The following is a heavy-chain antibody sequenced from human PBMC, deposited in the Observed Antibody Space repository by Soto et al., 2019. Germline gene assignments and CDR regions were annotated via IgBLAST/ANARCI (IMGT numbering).Heavy chain of an antibody. V-gene: IGHV4-59*12. Sequence: QVQLQESGPGLVKPSETLSLTCTVSGGSISSYYWSWIRQPPGKGLEWIVHIYYSGRTNYNPYPASRVTISVDTSKSQFSLNLSSVTAADPAVYFCARSYGLRAFDIWGQGTMVTVSS. CDR3: ARSYGLRAFDI. CDR1: GGSISSYY. CDR2: IYYSGRT. J-gene: IGHJ3*02. D-gene: IGHD5-18*01.